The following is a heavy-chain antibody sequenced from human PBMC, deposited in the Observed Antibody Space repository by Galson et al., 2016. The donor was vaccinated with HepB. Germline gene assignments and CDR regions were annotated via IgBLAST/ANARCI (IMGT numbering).Heavy chain of an antibody. CDR2: ISADASRR. D-gene: IGHD1-26*01. V-gene: IGHV3-23*01. Sequence: SLRLSCAVSGFTLSTSSMSWVRQAPGKGLEWVSTISADASRRYYATSVRGRFTFSRDESENTLFLQMNSLGVEDTAIYYCAKGGSYYPVWGQGTLVTVSS. CDR3: AKGGSYYPV. CDR1: GFTLSTSS. J-gene: IGHJ4*02.